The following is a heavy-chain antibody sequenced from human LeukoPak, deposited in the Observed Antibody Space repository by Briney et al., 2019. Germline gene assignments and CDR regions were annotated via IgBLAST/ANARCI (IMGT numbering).Heavy chain of an antibody. CDR3: ARVCSGDYYYYYYMDV. Sequence: PSETLSLTCTVSGGSISSSSYYWGWIRQPAGKGLEWIGRIYTSGSTNYNPSLKSRVTISVDTSKNQFSLKLSSVTAADTAVYYCARVCSGDYYYYYYMDVWGKGTTVTVSS. CDR2: IYTSGST. V-gene: IGHV4-61*02. D-gene: IGHD2-21*01. CDR1: GGSISSSSYY. J-gene: IGHJ6*03.